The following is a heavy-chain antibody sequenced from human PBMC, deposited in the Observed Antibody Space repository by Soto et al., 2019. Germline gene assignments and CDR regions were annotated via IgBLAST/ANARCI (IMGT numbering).Heavy chain of an antibody. J-gene: IGHJ4*02. Sequence: PGGSLRLSCVVSGFTFSSFTMNWVRQAPGKGLEWVSSISSISYIYYADSVKGRFTISRDNAKNSLYLQMNSLRAEDTAVYYCERGPTSGTYVYWGQGSLVTVSS. D-gene: IGHD1-26*01. CDR1: GFTFSSFT. V-gene: IGHV3-21*06. CDR2: ISSISYI. CDR3: ERGPTSGTYVY.